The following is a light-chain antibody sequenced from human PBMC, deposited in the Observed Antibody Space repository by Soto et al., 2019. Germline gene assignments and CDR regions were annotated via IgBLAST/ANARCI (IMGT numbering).Light chain of an antibody. V-gene: IGLV2-23*02. CDR1: SGDVGNYNL. CDR3: CSYVGSSTSYV. J-gene: IGLJ1*01. Sequence: QSVLTQPAYVSGSPGQSITISCTGTSGDVGNYNLVSWYQQHPGKAPKLTIYEVNKWPSGVSNRFSGSKSGNTASLTISGLQAEDEADYYCCSYVGSSTSYVFGTGTKVTVL. CDR2: EVN.